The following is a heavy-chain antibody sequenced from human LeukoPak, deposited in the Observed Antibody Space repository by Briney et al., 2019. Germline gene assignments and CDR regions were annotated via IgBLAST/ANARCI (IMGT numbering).Heavy chain of an antibody. Sequence: SETLSLTCAVYGGSFSGYYWSWIRQPPGKGLEWIGEINHSGSTNYNPSLKSRVTISVDTSKNQFSLKLSSVTAADTAVYYCARVGYYDSSGPWWFWGQGTLVTVSS. J-gene: IGHJ4*02. V-gene: IGHV4-34*01. D-gene: IGHD3-22*01. CDR1: GGSFSGYY. CDR2: INHSGST. CDR3: ARVGYYDSSGPWWF.